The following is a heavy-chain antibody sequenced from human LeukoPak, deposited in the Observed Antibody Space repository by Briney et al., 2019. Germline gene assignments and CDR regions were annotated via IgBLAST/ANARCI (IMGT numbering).Heavy chain of an antibody. Sequence: GGSLRLSCAASGLTFSSYEMNWVRQAPGKGLEWVSYISSSGSTKYYADSVKGRFTISRDNSKNTLYLQMSSLRDEDTAVYYCVKAHVAAASQWGQGTLVTVSS. CDR3: VKAHVAAASQ. V-gene: IGHV3-48*03. CDR2: ISSSGSTK. J-gene: IGHJ4*02. CDR1: GLTFSSYE. D-gene: IGHD6-13*01.